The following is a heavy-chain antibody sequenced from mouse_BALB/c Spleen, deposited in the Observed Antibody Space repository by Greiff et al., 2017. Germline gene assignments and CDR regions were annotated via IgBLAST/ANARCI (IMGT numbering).Heavy chain of an antibody. CDR3: ARRGYFPYYYAMDY. CDR1: GYTFTSYW. D-gene: IGHD2-3*01. Sequence: VKVVESGAELAKPGASVKMSCKASGYTFTSYWMHWVKQRPGQGLEWIGYINPSTGYTEYNQKFKDKATLTADKSSSTAYMQLSSLTSEDSAVYYCARRGYFPYYYAMDYWGQGTSVTVSS. J-gene: IGHJ4*01. CDR2: INPSTGYT. V-gene: IGHV1-7*01.